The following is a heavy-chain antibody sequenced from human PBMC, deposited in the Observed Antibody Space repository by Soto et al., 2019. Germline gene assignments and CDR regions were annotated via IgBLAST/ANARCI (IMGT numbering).Heavy chain of an antibody. CDR1: GYSFSDYG. J-gene: IGHJ4*02. D-gene: IGHD3-10*01. CDR2: ISVYNGYT. V-gene: IGHV1-18*01. Sequence: GASVKVSCKTSGYSFSDYGISWVRQAPGQGLEWLGWISVYNGYTNYARKLQDRVTLTIDTSTATAFMELRSLRSDDTAVYYCAKDGFYHGSGNHYSDSWGQGTQVTVSS. CDR3: AKDGFYHGSGNHYSDS.